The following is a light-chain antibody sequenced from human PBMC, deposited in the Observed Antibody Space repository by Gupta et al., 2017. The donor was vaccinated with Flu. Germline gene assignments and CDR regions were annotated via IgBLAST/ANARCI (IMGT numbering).Light chain of an antibody. J-gene: IGKJ2*03. CDR3: QQYYSPLLYS. CDR2: WAS. CDR1: QSLLYRSDNKNY. Sequence: IERTHCPDSLAASLGERATINCKSSQSLLYRSDNKNYLAWYQQKPGQPPKLLIFWASSRQYGVPDRFSGGGSGTDFSLPISSLQAEDVAVYFCQQYYSPLLYSFGQGTKLEI. V-gene: IGKV4-1*01.